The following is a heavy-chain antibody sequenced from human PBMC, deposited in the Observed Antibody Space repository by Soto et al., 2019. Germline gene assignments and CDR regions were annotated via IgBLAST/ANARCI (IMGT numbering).Heavy chain of an antibody. CDR2: INPNSGGT. D-gene: IGHD6-13*01. CDR3: ARDRRYSSSWYGMDV. V-gene: IGHV1-2*04. J-gene: IGHJ6*02. Sequence: ASVKVSCKASGYTFTGYYMHWVRQAPGQGLEWMGWINPNSGGTNYAQKFQGWVTMTRDTSISTAYMELSRLRSDDTAVYYCARDRRYSSSWYGMDVWGQGTTVTVSS. CDR1: GYTFTGYY.